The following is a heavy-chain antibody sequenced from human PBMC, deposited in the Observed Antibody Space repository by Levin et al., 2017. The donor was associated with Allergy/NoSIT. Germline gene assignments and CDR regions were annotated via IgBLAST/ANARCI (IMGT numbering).Heavy chain of an antibody. CDR3: AANAAGYELASFDY. D-gene: IGHD5-12*01. Sequence: GGSLRLSCEASGFTFRSFGLSWVRQAPGKGLEWVSAISGSGTTTYYADSLKGRFSISRDNYKNTLYLQIYSLRVEDTAMYYCAANAAGYELASFDYWGHGSLVTVSS. CDR2: ISGSGTTT. CDR1: GFTFRSFG. J-gene: IGHJ4*01. V-gene: IGHV3-23*01.